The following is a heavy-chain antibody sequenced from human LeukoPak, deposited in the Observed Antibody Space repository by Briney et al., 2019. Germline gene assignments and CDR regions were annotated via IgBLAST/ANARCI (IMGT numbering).Heavy chain of an antibody. D-gene: IGHD6-19*01. V-gene: IGHV4-59*01. CDR3: ARLTAVTVAGMGSFDY. CDR1: GGSISNYY. Sequence: PSETLSLTCTVSGGSISNYYWSWIRQPPGKGLEWIAYINYSGSTNYNPSLKSRVTISVDTSKNQISLKLSSVTAADTAVYYCARLTAVTVAGMGSFDYWGQGTLVTVSS. CDR2: INYSGST. J-gene: IGHJ4*02.